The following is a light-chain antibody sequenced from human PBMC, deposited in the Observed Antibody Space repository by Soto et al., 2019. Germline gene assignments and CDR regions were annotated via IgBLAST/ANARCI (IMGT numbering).Light chain of an antibody. CDR1: KSIGSY. J-gene: IGKJ5*01. CDR2: DAS. V-gene: IGKV3-11*01. Sequence: TQSPSSLSASVGDRVTITCRASKSIGSYLPWYQQKPGQAPRLLTYDASNRATGIPARFSGSESGTDFTLTISSLEPEDFAVYYCQQRSNWPITFGQGTRRRL. CDR3: QQRSNWPIT.